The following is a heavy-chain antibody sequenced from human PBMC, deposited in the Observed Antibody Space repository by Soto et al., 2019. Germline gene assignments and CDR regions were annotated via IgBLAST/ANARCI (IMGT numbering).Heavy chain of an antibody. V-gene: IGHV3-23*01. CDR2: ISGSGGST. D-gene: IGHD2-21*02. CDR3: ALREYCGGDCYYFDY. CDR1: GFTFSSYA. J-gene: IGHJ4*02. Sequence: GGSLRLSCAASGFTFSSYAMSWVRQAPGKGLEWVSAISGSGGSTYYADSVKGRFTISRDNSKNTLYLQMNSLRAEDTAVYYCALREYCGGDCYYFDYWGQGTLVTVSS.